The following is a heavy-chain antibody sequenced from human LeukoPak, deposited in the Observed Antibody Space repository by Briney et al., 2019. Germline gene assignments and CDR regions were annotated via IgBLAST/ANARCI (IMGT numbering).Heavy chain of an antibody. CDR2: IYYSGST. CDR3: AREVEYIAAAGSKEDYYYYGMDV. CDR1: GGSISSYY. D-gene: IGHD6-13*01. V-gene: IGHV4-59*01. J-gene: IGHJ6*02. Sequence: SETLSLTCTVSGGSISSYYWSWIRQPPGKGLEWIGYIYYSGSTNYNPSLKSRVTISVDTSKNQFSLKLSSVTAADTAVYYCAREVEYIAAAGSKEDYYYYGMDVWGQGTTVTVSS.